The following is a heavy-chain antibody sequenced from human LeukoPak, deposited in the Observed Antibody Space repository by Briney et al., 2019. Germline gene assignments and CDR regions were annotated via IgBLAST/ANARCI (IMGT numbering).Heavy chain of an antibody. CDR1: GDSISSGDYY. V-gene: IGHV4-61*02. CDR3: ARGPYSYDSSGAFDI. Sequence: SETLSLTCTVSGDSISSGDYYWSWIRQPAGKGLEWIGRISSSGSTNYNPSLKSRVTISVDTSKNRFSPKLSSVTAADTAAYFCARGPYSYDSSGAFDIWGQGTMVTVSS. J-gene: IGHJ3*02. CDR2: ISSSGST. D-gene: IGHD3-22*01.